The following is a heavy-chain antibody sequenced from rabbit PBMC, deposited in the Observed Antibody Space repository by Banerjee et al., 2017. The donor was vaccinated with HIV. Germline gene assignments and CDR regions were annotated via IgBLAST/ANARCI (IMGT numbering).Heavy chain of an antibody. CDR2: IHTSSGSA. Sequence: QSLEESGGGLVKPGGTLTLTCKASGIDFSSYYYMCWVRQAPGKGLEWIACIHTSSGSAYYASWAKGRFTISKTSSTTVTLQMTSLTAADTATYFCARDVAANDGYNFGLWGPGTLVTVS. CDR3: ARDVAANDGYNFGL. V-gene: IGHV1S40*01. D-gene: IGHD6-1*01. J-gene: IGHJ4*01. CDR1: GIDFSSYYY.